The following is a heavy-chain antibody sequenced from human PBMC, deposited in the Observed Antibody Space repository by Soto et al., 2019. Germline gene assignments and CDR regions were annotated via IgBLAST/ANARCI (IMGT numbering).Heavy chain of an antibody. CDR1: GYFIGAGGYY. J-gene: IGHJ5*02. V-gene: IGHV4-31*03. CDR3: ARMYSSGSGWFHP. D-gene: IGHD6-19*01. CDR2: FYSSGSI. Sequence: SETLSLTCFVSGYFIGAGGYYWSWIRHHPGKGLEWIGSFYSSGSIIYNPSLRSRASITGDMSTNQFSMSLTSVTAADTARYYCARMYSSGSGWFHPWGQGTLVTVSS.